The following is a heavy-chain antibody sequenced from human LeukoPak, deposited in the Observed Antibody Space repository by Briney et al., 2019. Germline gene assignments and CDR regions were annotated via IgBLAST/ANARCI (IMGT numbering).Heavy chain of an antibody. CDR2: ISSSSSYI. CDR3: ARGLRDRYGMDV. CDR1: GFTFSSYS. Sequence: GGSVRLSCAASGFTFSSYSMNWVRQAPGKGLEWVSSISSSSSYIYYADSVKGRFTISRDNAKNTLYLQMHSLRVEDTAMYYCARGLRDRYGMDVWGQGTTVTVSS. J-gene: IGHJ6*02. V-gene: IGHV3-21*01.